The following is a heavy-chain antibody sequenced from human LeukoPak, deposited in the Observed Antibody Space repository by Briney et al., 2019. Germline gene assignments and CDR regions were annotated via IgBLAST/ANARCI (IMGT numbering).Heavy chain of an antibody. CDR2: INPNSGGT. CDR1: GYTFTGYY. Sequence: ASVKVSCKASGYTFTGYYMHWVRQAPGQGLEWMGWINPNSGGTNYAQKFQGRVTMTRDTSISTAYMELSRLRSDDTAVYYCARVGLPDDYYGMDVWGQGTTVTVSS. D-gene: IGHD2-21*02. J-gene: IGHJ6*02. V-gene: IGHV1-2*02. CDR3: ARVGLPDDYYGMDV.